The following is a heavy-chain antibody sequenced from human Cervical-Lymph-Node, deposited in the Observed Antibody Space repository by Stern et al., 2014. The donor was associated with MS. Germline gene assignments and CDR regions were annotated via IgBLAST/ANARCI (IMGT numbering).Heavy chain of an antibody. J-gene: IGHJ5*01. D-gene: IGHD5-24*01. V-gene: IGHV3-30*18. Sequence: VQLVQSGGGVVQPGRSLRLSCSASGFTFSSYGMHWVRQIPGTGLEWVALISSDGTEEFYADSVKGRFTISRDNSKKNLYLQMNGLRAEDTAVYSCAKRRDGFNYLASWGQGTLVTVSS. CDR2: ISSDGTEE. CDR3: AKRRDGFNYLAS. CDR1: GFTFSSYG.